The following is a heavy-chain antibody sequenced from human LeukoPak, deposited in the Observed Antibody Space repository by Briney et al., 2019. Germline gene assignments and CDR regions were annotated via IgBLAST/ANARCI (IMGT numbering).Heavy chain of an antibody. D-gene: IGHD4-23*01. CDR3: AGRGSNSGTFDI. J-gene: IGHJ3*02. CDR2: IYYSGST. Sequence: SETLSLTCTVSGGSISSSSYYWGWIRQPPGKGLEWIGSIYYSGSTYYNPSLKARATLSVDKSKNQFSLNLASLTAADTALYYCAGRGSNSGTFDIWGPGTFVTVSS. CDR1: GGSISSSSYY. V-gene: IGHV4-39*01.